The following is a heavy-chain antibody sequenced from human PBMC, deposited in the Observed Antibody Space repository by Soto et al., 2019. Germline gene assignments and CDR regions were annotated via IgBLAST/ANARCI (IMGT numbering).Heavy chain of an antibody. CDR2: IIPIFGTA. Sequence: SVKVSCKASGGTFSSCAISWVRQAPGQGLEWMGGIIPIFGTANYAQKFQGRVTITADESTSTAYMELSSLRSEDTAVYYCARDSNAYYGSGSYSYYYYYYGMDVWGQGTTVTVSS. D-gene: IGHD3-10*01. V-gene: IGHV1-69*13. CDR1: GGTFSSCA. CDR3: ARDSNAYYGSGSYSYYYYYYGMDV. J-gene: IGHJ6*02.